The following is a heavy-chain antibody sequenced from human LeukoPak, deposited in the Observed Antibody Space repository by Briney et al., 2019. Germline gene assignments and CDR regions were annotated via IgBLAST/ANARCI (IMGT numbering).Heavy chain of an antibody. CDR3: ARDSGRDILTGYSRGGDYFDY. J-gene: IGHJ4*02. CDR2: IYYSGST. D-gene: IGHD3-9*01. V-gene: IGHV4-39*07. Sequence: SETLSLTCTVSGGSISSGGYYWGWIRQPPGKGLEWSGSIYYSGSTYYNPSLKSRVTISVDTSKNQFSLKLSSVTAADTAVYYCARDSGRDILTGYSRGGDYFDYWGQGTLVTVSS. CDR1: GGSISSGGYY.